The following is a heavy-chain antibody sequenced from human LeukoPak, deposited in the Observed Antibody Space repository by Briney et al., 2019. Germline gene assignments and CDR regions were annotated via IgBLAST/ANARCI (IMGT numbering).Heavy chain of an antibody. Sequence: AGGSLRLSCAASGFTFSSYAMHWVRQAPGQGLEWMGIINPSGGSTNYAQKLQGRVTMTRDMSTSTVYMELSSLRSDDTAVYYCARGGNEVVADAEYFQHWGQGTLVTVSS. V-gene: IGHV1-46*04. J-gene: IGHJ1*01. D-gene: IGHD3-22*01. CDR3: ARGGNEVVADAEYFQH. CDR2: INPSGGST. CDR1: GFTFSSYA.